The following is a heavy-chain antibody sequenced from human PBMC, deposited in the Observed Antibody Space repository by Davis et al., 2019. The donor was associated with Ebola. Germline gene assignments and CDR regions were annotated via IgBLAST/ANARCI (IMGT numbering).Heavy chain of an antibody. D-gene: IGHD3-16*01. CDR3: ARYCHYTDCSYFDC. J-gene: IGHJ4*02. CDR2: ISYDGSNK. Sequence: PGGSLRLSCAASGFTFSNYDMHWVRQAPGKGLEWVAVISYDGSNKYYADSVKGRFTISRDNSKNTLYLQMNSLRAEDTATYYCARYCHYTDCSYFDCWGQGTMVAVSS. V-gene: IGHV3-30*03. CDR1: GFTFSNYD.